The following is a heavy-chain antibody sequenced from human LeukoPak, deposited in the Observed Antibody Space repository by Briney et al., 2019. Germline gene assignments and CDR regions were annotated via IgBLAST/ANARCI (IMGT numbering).Heavy chain of an antibody. D-gene: IGHD3-22*01. CDR2: IKPNSGGT. V-gene: IGHV1-2*02. J-gene: IGHJ4*02. Sequence: ASVKVSCKASGYTFTGYYMHWVRQAPGQGLEWMGWIKPNSGGTNYAQKFQGRVTMTRDMSTSTAYMELSRLTSGDTAVYYCARNSSGYIYWGQGTLVTVSS. CDR1: GYTFTGYY. CDR3: ARNSSGYIY.